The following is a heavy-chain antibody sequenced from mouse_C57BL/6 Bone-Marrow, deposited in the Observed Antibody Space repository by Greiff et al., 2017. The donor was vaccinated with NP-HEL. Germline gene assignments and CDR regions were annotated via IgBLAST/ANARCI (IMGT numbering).Heavy chain of an antibody. CDR1: GYTFTSYT. CDR2: INPSSGYT. D-gene: IGHD6-1*01. CDR3: AREGGSPYAMDY. Sequence: QVQLQQSGAELARPGASVKMSCKASGYTFTSYTMHWVKQRPGQGLEWIGYINPSSGYTKYNQKFKDKATLTADKSSSTAYMQLSSLTSEDSAVYYCAREGGSPYAMDYWGQGTSVTVSS. J-gene: IGHJ4*01. V-gene: IGHV1-4*01.